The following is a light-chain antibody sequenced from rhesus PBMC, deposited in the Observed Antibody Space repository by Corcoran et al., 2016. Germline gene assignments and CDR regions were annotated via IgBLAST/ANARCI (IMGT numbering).Light chain of an antibody. Sequence: EIVMTQSPATLSLSPGERATLSCRASPSVSSRFAWYQQKPGQAPRLLIYGASTRVTGIPDRFSGSGAGTDFTLTISSLEPEDVAVYFCQQENEWSYSFGQGTKVEIK. CDR3: QQENEWSYS. V-gene: IGKV3-17*02. J-gene: IGKJ2*01. CDR1: PSVSSR. CDR2: GAS.